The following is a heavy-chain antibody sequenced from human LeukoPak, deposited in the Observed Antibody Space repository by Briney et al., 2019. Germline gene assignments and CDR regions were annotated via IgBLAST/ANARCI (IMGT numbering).Heavy chain of an antibody. V-gene: IGHV4-38-2*02. Sequence: PSKTLSLTCDVSGYSINFGHPWGWIRQPPGKGLEWIASINHSGRTYYTPSLKSRVTISVDTLKNQFSLKVTSVTAEDTAMYFCARESSAVAHTMMRDWLDPWGQGTLVTVSS. D-gene: IGHD3-22*01. CDR1: GYSINFGHP. J-gene: IGHJ5*02. CDR3: ARESSAVAHTMMRDWLDP. CDR2: INHSGRT.